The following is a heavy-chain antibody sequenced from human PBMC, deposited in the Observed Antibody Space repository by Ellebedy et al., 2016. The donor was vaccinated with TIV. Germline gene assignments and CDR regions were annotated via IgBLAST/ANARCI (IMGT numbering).Heavy chain of an antibody. J-gene: IGHJ4*02. Sequence: KVSXKGSGYSFTSYWISWVRQMPGKGLEWMGRIDPSDSYTNYSPSFQGHVTISADKSISTAYLQWSSLKASDTAMYYCARHHSLGYCSGGSCYDYWGQGTLVTVSS. V-gene: IGHV5-10-1*01. CDR2: IDPSDSYT. D-gene: IGHD2-15*01. CDR1: GYSFTSYW. CDR3: ARHHSLGYCSGGSCYDY.